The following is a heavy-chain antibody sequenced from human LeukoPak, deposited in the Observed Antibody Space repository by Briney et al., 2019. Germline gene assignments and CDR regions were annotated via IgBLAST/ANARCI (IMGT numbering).Heavy chain of an antibody. CDR1: GGTFSSYA. Sequence: GASVKVSCKASGGTFSSYAISWVRQAPGQGLEWMGGIIPIFGTANYVQKFQGRVTITADESTSTAYMELSSLRSEDTAVYYCARGSKGIQLWFGGSYYYYYMDVWGKGTTVTVSS. V-gene: IGHV1-69*13. CDR3: ARGSKGIQLWFGGSYYYYYMDV. CDR2: IIPIFGTA. J-gene: IGHJ6*03. D-gene: IGHD5-18*01.